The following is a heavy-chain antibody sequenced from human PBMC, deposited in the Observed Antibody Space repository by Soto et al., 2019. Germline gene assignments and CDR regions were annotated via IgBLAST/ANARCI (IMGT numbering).Heavy chain of an antibody. J-gene: IGHJ6*02. CDR3: ARGSWGLYYYGMDV. CDR2: ISAYNGNT. CDR1: GYTFPSCG. Sequence: VKVSCKASGYTFPSCGISWLRQALGQGLEWMGWISAYNGNTNYAQKLQGRVTMTTDTSTSTAYMELRSLRSDDTAVYYCARGSWGLYYYGMDVWGQGNTVTFS. V-gene: IGHV1-18*04. D-gene: IGHD3-16*01.